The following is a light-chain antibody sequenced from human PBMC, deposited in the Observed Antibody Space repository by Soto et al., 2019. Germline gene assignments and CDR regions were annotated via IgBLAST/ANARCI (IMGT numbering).Light chain of an antibody. J-gene: IGLJ3*02. V-gene: IGLV1-47*02. CDR1: SSNIGSNS. Sequence: QSVLTQPPSASGTPGQRVTISCSGGSSNIGSNSVFWYQQFPGTAPKLLIYLSNERPSGVPDRFSASKSGTSASLAISGLRPEDEADYYCAAWDDSLSGPVFGGGTKVTVL. CDR3: AAWDDSLSGPV. CDR2: LSN.